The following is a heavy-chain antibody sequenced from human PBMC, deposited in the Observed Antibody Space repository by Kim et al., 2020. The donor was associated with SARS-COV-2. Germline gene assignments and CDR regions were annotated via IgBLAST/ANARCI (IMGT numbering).Heavy chain of an antibody. D-gene: IGHD1-26*01. CDR1: GGSISSSSYY. V-gene: IGHV4-39*07. CDR2: IYYSGST. Sequence: SETLSLTCTVSGGSISSSSYYWGWIRQPPGKGLEWIGSIYYSGSTYYNPSLKSRVTISVDTSKNQFSLKLSSVTAADTAVYYCARECIAGAPTGGDYFDYWGQGTLVTVSS. CDR3: ARECIAGAPTGGDYFDY. J-gene: IGHJ4*02.